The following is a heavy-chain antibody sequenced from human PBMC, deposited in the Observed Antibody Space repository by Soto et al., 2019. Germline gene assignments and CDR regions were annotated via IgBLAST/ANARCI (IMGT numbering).Heavy chain of an antibody. J-gene: IGHJ5*02. CDR1: GGSISSGGYY. CDR2: IYYSGST. D-gene: IGHD3-3*01. V-gene: IGHV4-31*03. CDR3: ARYDFGVVIPLNWLDP. Sequence: SETLSLTCTVSGGSISSGGYYWSWIRQHPGKGLEWIGYIYYSGSTYYNPSLKSRVTISVDTSKNQFSLKLSSVTAADTAVYYCARYDFGVVIPLNWLDPWGQGTLVTVSS.